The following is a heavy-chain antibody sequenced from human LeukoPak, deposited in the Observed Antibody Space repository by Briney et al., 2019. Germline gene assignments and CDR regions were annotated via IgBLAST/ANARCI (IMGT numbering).Heavy chain of an antibody. CDR2: VRGSGGST. CDR3: ARTGSPWYFFDY. V-gene: IGHV3-23*01. D-gene: IGHD1-1*01. Sequence: GGSLRLSCAASGFTFSSYAMSWVRQAPGKGLEWVSGVRGSGGSTYYADSVKGRFIISRDNSKNTLYVQMNSLRVEDTAVYYCARTGSPWYFFDYWGQGTLVTVSS. J-gene: IGHJ4*02. CDR1: GFTFSSYA.